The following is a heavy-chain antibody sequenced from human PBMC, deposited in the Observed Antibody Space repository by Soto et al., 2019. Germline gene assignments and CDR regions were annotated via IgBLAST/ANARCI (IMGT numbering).Heavy chain of an antibody. J-gene: IGHJ5*02. CDR2: IYPGDSDT. D-gene: IGHD6-13*01. CDR3: ASTSIAAAGKDYNWFDP. V-gene: IGHV5-51*01. CDR1: GYSFTSYW. Sequence: GESLKISCKGSGYSFTSYWIGWVRQMPGKGLEWMGIIYPGDSDTRYSPSFQGQVTISADKSISTAYLQWSSLKASDTAMYYCASTSIAAAGKDYNWFDPWGQGTLVTVPQ.